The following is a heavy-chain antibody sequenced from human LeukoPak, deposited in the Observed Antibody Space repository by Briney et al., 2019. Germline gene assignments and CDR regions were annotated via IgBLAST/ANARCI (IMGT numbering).Heavy chain of an antibody. CDR1: GYTFTGYY. V-gene: IGHV1-2*02. J-gene: IGHJ6*03. CDR3: ARHIVVVPAAQRPTYYYCYMDV. CDR2: INPNSGGT. Sequence: ASVKVSCKASGYTFTGYYMHWVRQAPGQGLEWMGWINPNSGGTNYAQKFQGRVTMTRDTSISTAYMELSRLRSDDTAVYYCARHIVVVPAAQRPTYYYCYMDVWGKGTTVTVSS. D-gene: IGHD2-2*01.